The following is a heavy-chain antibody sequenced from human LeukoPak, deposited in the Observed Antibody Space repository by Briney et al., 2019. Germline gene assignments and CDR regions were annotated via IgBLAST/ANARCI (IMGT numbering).Heavy chain of an antibody. D-gene: IGHD6-19*01. CDR2: IYYSGST. V-gene: IGHV4-59*01. CDR3: ARGGWYPESFQH. J-gene: IGHJ1*01. CDR1: GGSISSYY. Sequence: KPSETPSLTCTVSGGSISSYYWNWIRQPPGKGLEWIGYIYYSGSTNYNPSLKSRVTISVDTSKNQFSLKLSSVTAADTAVYYCARGGWYPESFQHWGQGALVTVSS.